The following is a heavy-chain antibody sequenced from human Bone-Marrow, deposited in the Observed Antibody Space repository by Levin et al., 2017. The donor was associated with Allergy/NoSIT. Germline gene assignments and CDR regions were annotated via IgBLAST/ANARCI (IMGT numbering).Heavy chain of an antibody. D-gene: IGHD6-19*01. Sequence: PGGSLRLSCAASGITFSTYEMNWVRQVPGKGLEWVSYISHSGTTIKYADSVKGRFTISRDNAKNSLYLQMNSLRGEDTAIYYCARDANSGWYFDYWGQGTLVSVSS. J-gene: IGHJ4*02. V-gene: IGHV3-48*03. CDR3: ARDANSGWYFDY. CDR2: ISHSGTTI. CDR1: GITFSTYE.